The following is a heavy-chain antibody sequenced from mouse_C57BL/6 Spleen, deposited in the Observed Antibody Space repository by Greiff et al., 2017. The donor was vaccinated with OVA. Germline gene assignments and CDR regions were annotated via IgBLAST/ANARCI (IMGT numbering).Heavy chain of an antibody. V-gene: IGHV14-4*01. CDR2: IDPENGDT. Sequence: VQLKQSGAELVRPGASVKLSCTVSGFNIKDDYMHWVKQRPEQGLEWIGWIDPENGDTEYASKFQGKATITADTSSNTAYLQLSSLTSEDTAVYYCTRGNWGDYWGQGTSVTVSS. CDR1: GFNIKDDY. CDR3: TRGNWGDY. D-gene: IGHD4-1*01. J-gene: IGHJ4*01.